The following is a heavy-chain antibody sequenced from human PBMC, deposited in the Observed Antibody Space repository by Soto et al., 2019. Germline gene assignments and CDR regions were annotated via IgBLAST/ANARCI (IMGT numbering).Heavy chain of an antibody. D-gene: IGHD1-26*01. V-gene: IGHV3-7*05. CDR3: ARAWSSVGQKSLDY. CDR1: GFTFSSYW. J-gene: IGHJ4*02. CDR2: IKQDGSEK. Sequence: GGSLRLSCAASGFTFSSYWMSWVRQAPGKGLEWVANIKQDGSEKYYVDSVKGRFTISRDNAKNSLYLQMNSLRAEDTAVYYCARAWSSVGQKSLDYWGQGTLVTVSS.